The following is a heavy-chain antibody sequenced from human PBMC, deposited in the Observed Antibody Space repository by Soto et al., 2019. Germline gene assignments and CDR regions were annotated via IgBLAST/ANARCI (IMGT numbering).Heavy chain of an antibody. Sequence: LSLSCAASGFTFSSHSMNWVRQAPGKGLEWVSSISSSGSYIYYADSLNGRFAISRDNAKNSLYLQMNSLRAEDTAVYYCASIPGGPPLRYFDYWGQGILVTVSS. CDR2: ISSSGSYI. V-gene: IGHV3-21*01. CDR3: ASIPGGPPLRYFDY. CDR1: GFTFSSHS. J-gene: IGHJ4*02. D-gene: IGHD3-10*01.